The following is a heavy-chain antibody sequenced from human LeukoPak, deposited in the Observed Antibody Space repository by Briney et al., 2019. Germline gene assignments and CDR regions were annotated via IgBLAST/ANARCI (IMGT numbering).Heavy chain of an antibody. CDR2: IKQDGSEK. D-gene: IGHD6-19*01. J-gene: IGHJ4*02. CDR3: ARVMYSSGWSFDY. CDR1: GFTFSSYW. Sequence: GGSLRLSCAASGFTFSSYWMSWVRQAPGKGLEWVANIKQDGSEKYYVDSVKGRFTISRDNAKNSLYLQMNSLRAEDTAVHYCARVMYSSGWSFDYWGQGTLVTVSS. V-gene: IGHV3-7*01.